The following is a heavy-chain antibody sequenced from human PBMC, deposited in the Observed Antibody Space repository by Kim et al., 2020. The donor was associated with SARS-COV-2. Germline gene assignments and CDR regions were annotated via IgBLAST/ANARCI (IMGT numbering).Heavy chain of an antibody. Sequence: SQTLSLTCAISGDSVSSNSAAWNWIRQSPSRGLEWLGRTYYRSKWYNDYAVSVKSRITINPDTSKNQFSLQLNSVTPEDTAVYYCASSQLRFLEWLLYGTIPNYYYGMDVWGQGTTVTVSS. J-gene: IGHJ6*02. CDR2: TYYRSKWYN. D-gene: IGHD3-3*01. CDR1: GDSVSSNSAA. V-gene: IGHV6-1*01. CDR3: ASSQLRFLEWLLYGTIPNYYYGMDV.